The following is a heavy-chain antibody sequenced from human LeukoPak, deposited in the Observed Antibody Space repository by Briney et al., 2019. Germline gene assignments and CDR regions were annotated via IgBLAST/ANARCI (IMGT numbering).Heavy chain of an antibody. J-gene: IGHJ6*03. CDR2: ISSSSFKI. CDR3: VIDPSYRSSWYYYMDV. CDR1: GFTVSDSY. V-gene: IGHV3-11*06. D-gene: IGHD6-13*01. Sequence: GESLRFSCAGSGFTVSDSYMTWVRQAPGKGLEWVSYISSSSFKIGYADSVKGRFTISRDNSKNELYLQIDSLRVEDTALYYCVIDPSYRSSWYYYMDVWGKGTTVTVSS.